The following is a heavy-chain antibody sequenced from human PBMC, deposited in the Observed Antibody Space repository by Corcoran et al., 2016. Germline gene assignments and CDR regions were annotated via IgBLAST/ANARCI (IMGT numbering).Heavy chain of an antibody. V-gene: IGHV4-38-2*02. Sequence: QVQLQESGPGLVKPSETLSLTCTVSSYSISSGYYWGWIRQPPGKGLEWIGSFHHSGSTHYNPSLKSRVTISVDTSKNQFSLKLTSVTAADTAVYYCARDPTYDYVWGSYRYYGVDVWGRGTTVTVSS. CDR1: SYSISSGYY. CDR2: FHHSGST. J-gene: IGHJ6*02. CDR3: ARDPTYDYVWGSYRYYGVDV. D-gene: IGHD3-16*02.